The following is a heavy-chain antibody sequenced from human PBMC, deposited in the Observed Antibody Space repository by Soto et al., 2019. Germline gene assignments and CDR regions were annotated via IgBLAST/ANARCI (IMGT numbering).Heavy chain of an antibody. CDR3: ARESERGIVGAIYFDY. D-gene: IGHD1-26*01. Sequence: SETLSLTCTVSGGSISSYYWSWIRQPPGKGLEWIGYIYYSGSTNYNPSLKSRVTISVDTSKNQFSLKLSSVTAADTVVYYCARESERGIVGAIYFDYWGLGTLVTVSS. J-gene: IGHJ4*02. CDR1: GGSISSYY. V-gene: IGHV4-59*01. CDR2: IYYSGST.